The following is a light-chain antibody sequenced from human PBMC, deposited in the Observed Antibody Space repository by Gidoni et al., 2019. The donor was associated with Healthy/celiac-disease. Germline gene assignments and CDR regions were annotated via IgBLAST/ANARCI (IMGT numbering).Light chain of an antibody. CDR2: RNN. CDR1: SNNVGNQG. CDR3: SAWDSSLSAWV. Sequence: QPGLTQPPSVSKRLRQTATLTCTGNSNNVGNQGAAWLQQNQGQPPKLLSYRNNNRPSGISERLSASRSGNTASLTITGLQPEDEADYYCSAWDSSLSAWVFGGGTKLTVL. J-gene: IGLJ3*02. V-gene: IGLV10-54*01.